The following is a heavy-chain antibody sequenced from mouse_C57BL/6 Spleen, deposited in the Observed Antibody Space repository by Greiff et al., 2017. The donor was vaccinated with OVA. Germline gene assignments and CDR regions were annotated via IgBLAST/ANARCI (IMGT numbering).Heavy chain of an antibody. Sequence: QVQLQQPGAELVMPGASVKLSCKASGYTFTSYWMHWVKQRPGQGLEWIGEIDPSDSYTNYNQKFKGKSTLTVGKSSSTAYMQLSSLTSEDSAVYYCARSRGAQATDYWGQGTTLTVSS. D-gene: IGHD3-2*02. CDR2: IDPSDSYT. CDR1: GYTFTSYW. J-gene: IGHJ2*01. CDR3: ARSRGAQATDY. V-gene: IGHV1-69*01.